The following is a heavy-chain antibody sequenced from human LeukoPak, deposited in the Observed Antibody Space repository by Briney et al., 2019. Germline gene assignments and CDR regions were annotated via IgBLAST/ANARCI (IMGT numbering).Heavy chain of an antibody. J-gene: IGHJ4*02. V-gene: IGHV4-39*01. D-gene: IGHD3-22*01. CDR3: ASLGGNYDSSGYVDY. CDR1: GDSIRSSAYY. CDR2: IYFSGNT. Sequence: SKTLSLTCTVSGDSIRSSAYYWGWIRQPPGKGLQWIGSIYFSGNTDYNPSLKSRVTISIDTSKNQFSLKLTSVTAADTAVYYCASLGGNYDSSGYVDYWGQGTLVTVSS.